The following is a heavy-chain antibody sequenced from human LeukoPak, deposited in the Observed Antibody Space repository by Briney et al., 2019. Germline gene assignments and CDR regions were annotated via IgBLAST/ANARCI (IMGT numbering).Heavy chain of an antibody. V-gene: IGHV1-69*13. Sequence: SVKVSCKASGGTFSSYGVSWVRQAPGQGLEWMGGIIPIFGTANYAQKFQGRVAITADESTSTAYMELSSLRSEDTAVYYCARANGDYSWSGGMDVWGQGTTVTVS. CDR2: IIPIFGTA. CDR3: ARANGDYSWSGGMDV. D-gene: IGHD4-17*01. J-gene: IGHJ6*02. CDR1: GGTFSSYG.